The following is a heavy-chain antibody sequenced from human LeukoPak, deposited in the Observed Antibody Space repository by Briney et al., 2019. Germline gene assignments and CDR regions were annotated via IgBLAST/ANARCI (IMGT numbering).Heavy chain of an antibody. CDR2: INPNSGGT. J-gene: IGHJ5*02. V-gene: IGHV1-2*02. CDR1: GYTFTGYY. D-gene: IGHD1-1*01. CDR3: ARRRGRSSDWFDP. Sequence: ASVKVSCKASGYTFTGYYMHWVRQAPGQGLEWMGWINPNSGGTNYAQKFQGRVTMTRDTSISTAYMELSSLRSEDTAVYYCARRRGRSSDWFDPWGQGTLVTVSS.